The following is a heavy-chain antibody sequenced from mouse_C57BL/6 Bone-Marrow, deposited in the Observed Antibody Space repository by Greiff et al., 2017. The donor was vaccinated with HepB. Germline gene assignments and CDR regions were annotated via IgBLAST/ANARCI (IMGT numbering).Heavy chain of an antibody. CDR2: INSDGGST. CDR1: EYEFPSHD. J-gene: IGHJ4*01. CDR3: ANSNYYYYAMDY. V-gene: IGHV5-2*01. Sequence: EVKVVESGGGLVQPGESLKLSCESNEYEFPSHDMSWVRKTPEKRLELVAAINSDGGSTYYPDTMERRFIISRDNTKKTLYLQMSSLRSEDTALYYCANSNYYYYAMDYWGQGTSVTVSS. D-gene: IGHD2-5*01.